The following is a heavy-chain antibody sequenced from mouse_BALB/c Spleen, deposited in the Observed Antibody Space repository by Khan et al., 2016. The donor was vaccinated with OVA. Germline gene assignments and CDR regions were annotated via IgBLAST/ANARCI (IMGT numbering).Heavy chain of an antibody. CDR3: ARGNYYGYYFAY. D-gene: IGHD1-1*01. V-gene: IGHV3-2*02. CDR2: ISYSGVT. J-gene: IGHJ2*01. CDR1: GYSITSGYA. Sequence: VQLKESGPGLVKPSQSLSLTCTVTGYSITSGYAWNWIRQFPGNKLEWMGYISYSGVTSYTPSLKSRISITRATSKNQFFLQLNSVTTEDTATYYCARGNYYGYYFAYWGQGTTLTVSS.